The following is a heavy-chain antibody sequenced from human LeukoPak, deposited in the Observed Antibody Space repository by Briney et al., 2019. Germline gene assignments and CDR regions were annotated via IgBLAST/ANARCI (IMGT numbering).Heavy chain of an antibody. V-gene: IGHV3-11*04. CDR1: GFTFSDYY. Sequence: GGSLRLSCAASGFTFSDYYMSWIRQAPGKGLEWVSYISSSSGGTIYYADSVKGRFTISRDNAKNSLYLQMNSLRAEDTAVYYCAREGMNVVVVAATPFDYWGQGTLVTVSS. D-gene: IGHD2-15*01. CDR2: ISSSSGGTI. J-gene: IGHJ4*02. CDR3: AREGMNVVVVAATPFDY.